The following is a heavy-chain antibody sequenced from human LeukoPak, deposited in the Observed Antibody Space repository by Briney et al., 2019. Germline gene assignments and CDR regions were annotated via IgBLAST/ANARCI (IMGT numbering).Heavy chain of an antibody. V-gene: IGHV3-23*01. CDR3: AKDKYSSGTDSRYYLDY. CDR1: GFSFKSYA. J-gene: IGHJ4*02. Sequence: HPGGSLRLSCGASGFSFKSYAMSWVRQGPGRGLEWVSSITGSGGITYYADSVKGRFTISRDNSKNTLYLQMNSLRAEDTAIYYCAKDKYSSGTDSRYYLDYWGQGTLVTVSS. CDR2: ITGSGGIT. D-gene: IGHD3-22*01.